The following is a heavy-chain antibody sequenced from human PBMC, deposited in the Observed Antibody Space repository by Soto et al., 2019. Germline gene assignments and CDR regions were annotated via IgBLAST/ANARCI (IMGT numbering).Heavy chain of an antibody. CDR1: GFTFSSYS. J-gene: IGHJ4*02. V-gene: IGHV3-21*01. Sequence: XESLILSCAASGFTFSSYSMNWVRQAPGKGLEWVSSISSSSSYIYYADSVKGRFTISRDNAKNSLYLQMNSLRAEDTAVYYCARGPPAVPDYWGQGTLVTVSS. CDR2: ISSSSSYI. D-gene: IGHD2-2*01. CDR3: ARGPPAVPDY.